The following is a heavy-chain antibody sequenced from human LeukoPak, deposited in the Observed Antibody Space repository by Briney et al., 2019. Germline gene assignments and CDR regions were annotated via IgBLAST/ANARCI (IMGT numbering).Heavy chain of an antibody. CDR1: GGSISSYY. CDR2: IYYSGST. J-gene: IGHJ6*03. V-gene: IGHV4-59*01. CDR3: ARGPPNYYGSGSYSGYYYYYYMDV. D-gene: IGHD3-10*01. Sequence: SETLSLTCTVSGGSISSYYWSWVRQPPGKGLEWIGYIYYSGSTNYNPSLKSRVTISVDTSKNQFSLKLSSVTAADTAVYYCARGPPNYYGSGSYSGYYYYYYMDVWGKGTTVTVSS.